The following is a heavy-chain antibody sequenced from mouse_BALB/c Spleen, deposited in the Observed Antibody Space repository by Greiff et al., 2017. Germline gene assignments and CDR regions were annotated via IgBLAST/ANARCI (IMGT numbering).Heavy chain of an antibody. CDR1: GYTFTSYW. J-gene: IGHJ3*01. CDR2: INPSNGRT. V-gene: IGHV1S81*02. D-gene: IGHD1-2*01. CDR3: ARNPYYGYGFAY. Sequence: QVQLQQPGAELVKPGASVKLSCKASGYTFTSYWMHWVKQRPGQGLEWIGEINPSNGRTNYNEKFKSKATLTVDKSSSTADMQLSSLTSEDSAVYYCARNPYYGYGFAYWGQGTLVTVSA.